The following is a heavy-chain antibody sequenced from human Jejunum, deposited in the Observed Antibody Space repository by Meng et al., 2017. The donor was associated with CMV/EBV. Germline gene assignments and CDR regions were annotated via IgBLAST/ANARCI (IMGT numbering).Heavy chain of an antibody. D-gene: IGHD2-15*01. Sequence: CAASGFSFSSDAMSWGRQAPGKGLEWVSTISGSGSNTYYTDSVKGRFTISRDNSKKTLHLQMNSLRAEDTAVYYCAKDGLVVQPDYWGQGTLVTVSS. CDR2: ISGSGSNT. CDR1: GFSFSSDA. V-gene: IGHV3-23*01. J-gene: IGHJ4*02. CDR3: AKDGLVVQPDY.